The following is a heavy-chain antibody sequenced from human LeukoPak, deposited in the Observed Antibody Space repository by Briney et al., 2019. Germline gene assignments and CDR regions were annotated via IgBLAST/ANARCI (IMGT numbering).Heavy chain of an antibody. J-gene: IGHJ6*03. D-gene: IGHD3-3*01. CDR2: ISSSSGTI. V-gene: IGHV3-48*04. Sequence: PGGSLRLSCAASGFTFSSYSMNWVRQAPGKGLEWVSYISSSSGTIYNADSVTGRFTISRDNAKNSLYLQMNSLRAEDTALYYCARGQGDFWSGYYYYYMDVCGKGTTVTVSS. CDR1: GFTFSSYS. CDR3: ARGQGDFWSGYYYYYMDV.